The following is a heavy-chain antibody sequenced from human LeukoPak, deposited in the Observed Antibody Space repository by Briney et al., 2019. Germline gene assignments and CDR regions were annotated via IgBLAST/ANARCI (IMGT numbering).Heavy chain of an antibody. D-gene: IGHD6-19*01. CDR1: GYTFTSYG. CDR3: ARAAVSGTVYWFDP. CDR2: ISAYNGNT. Sequence: GASVKVSCKASGYTFTSYGISGVRQAPGQGVEWMGWISAYNGNTNYAQKLQGRVTMTTDTSTSTAYMELRSLRSDDTAVYYCARAAVSGTVYWFDPWGQGTLVTVSS. V-gene: IGHV1-18*01. J-gene: IGHJ5*02.